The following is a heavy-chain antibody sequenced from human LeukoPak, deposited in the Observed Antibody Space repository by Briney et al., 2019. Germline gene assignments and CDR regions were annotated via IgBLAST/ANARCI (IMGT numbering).Heavy chain of an antibody. CDR2: ISAYNGNT. V-gene: IGHV1-18*01. Sequence: ASVKVSCKASGYTFTRYGISWVRQAPGQGLEWMGWISAYNGNTNYAQKFQGRVTMTTDTSTSTAYMELRSLRSDDTAVYYCAIFPKTRSITMIVVVTADDAFDIWGQGTMVTVSS. D-gene: IGHD3-22*01. CDR3: AIFPKTRSITMIVVVTADDAFDI. J-gene: IGHJ3*02. CDR1: GYTFTRYG.